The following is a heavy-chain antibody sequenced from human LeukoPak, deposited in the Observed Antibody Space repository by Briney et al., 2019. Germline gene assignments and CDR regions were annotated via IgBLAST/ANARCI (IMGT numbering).Heavy chain of an antibody. Sequence: GGSLRLSCAASGFTFSNYWMSWVRQAPGKGLEWVANIKPDGSEKYYVDSVKGRVTISRDNAKNSLYLQMNSLRAEDTAVYYCARDHYYGSGSCDYWGQGTLVTVSS. CDR1: GFTFSNYW. CDR3: ARDHYYGSGSCDY. CDR2: IKPDGSEK. V-gene: IGHV3-7*01. J-gene: IGHJ4*02. D-gene: IGHD3-10*01.